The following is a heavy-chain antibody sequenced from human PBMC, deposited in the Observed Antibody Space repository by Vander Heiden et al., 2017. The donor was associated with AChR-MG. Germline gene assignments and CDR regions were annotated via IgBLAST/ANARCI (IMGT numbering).Heavy chain of an antibody. CDR3: AKDQAIYTVTFLADY. J-gene: IGHJ4*02. Sequence: QVQLVESGGGVVQPGRSLRLSCAASGFTFSSYGMHWVRQAPGKWLEWVAVISYDGSNKYYADSVKGRFTISRDNSKNTLYLQMNSLRAEDTAVYYCAKDQAIYTVTFLADYWGQGTLVTVSS. CDR2: ISYDGSNK. V-gene: IGHV3-30*18. CDR1: GFTFSSYG. D-gene: IGHD4-17*01.